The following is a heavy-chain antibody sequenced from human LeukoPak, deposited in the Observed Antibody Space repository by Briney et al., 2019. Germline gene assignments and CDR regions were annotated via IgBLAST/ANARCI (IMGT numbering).Heavy chain of an antibody. V-gene: IGHV4-59*01. CDR3: ARVGGGSLGLGWFDP. CDR2: IYYIEST. CDR1: TGSLSSYY. Sequence: SETLSLTCTVATGSLSSYYWSWIRQPPGKGMEWIGYIYYIESTNYNPSLKSRVTISVDTSKNQFTLKLSSVTAADTAVYYCARVGGGSLGLGWFDPWGQGTLVTVSS. D-gene: IGHD2-15*01. J-gene: IGHJ5*02.